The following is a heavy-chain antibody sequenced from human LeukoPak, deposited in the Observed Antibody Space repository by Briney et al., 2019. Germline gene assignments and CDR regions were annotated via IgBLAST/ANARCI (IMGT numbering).Heavy chain of an antibody. CDR3: AKGKVGARDAFDI. Sequence: GGSLRLSCAASGFDFSDHYMTWIRQAPGKGLEWISFIESTGGTTYYADSVKGRFTISRDNAKNSLYLQMNSLRAEDTALYYCAKGKVGARDAFDIWGQGTMVTVSS. CDR1: GFDFSDHY. CDR2: IESTGGTT. V-gene: IGHV3-11*01. D-gene: IGHD1-26*01. J-gene: IGHJ3*02.